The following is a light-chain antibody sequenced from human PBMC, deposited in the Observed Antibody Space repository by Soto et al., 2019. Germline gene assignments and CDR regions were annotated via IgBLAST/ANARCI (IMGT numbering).Light chain of an antibody. CDR3: QQYNGYPLT. CDR2: DVS. V-gene: IGKV1-5*01. J-gene: IGKJ4*01. Sequence: DIQMTQSPSTLSASVGDRVTINCRASQTLRTWLAWYQQKPGKAPKLLIYDVSILQSGVPSRFSGSGSGTEFTLTISSLQPDDFATYYCQQYNGYPLTFGGGTKVEFK. CDR1: QTLRTW.